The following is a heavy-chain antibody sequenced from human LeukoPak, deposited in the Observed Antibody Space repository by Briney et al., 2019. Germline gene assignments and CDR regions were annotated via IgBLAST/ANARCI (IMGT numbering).Heavy chain of an antibody. CDR1: GFTFTSYS. CDR2: ISGGGGST. CDR3: AKDLAYCGGDCYGGYGMDV. J-gene: IGHJ6*02. V-gene: IGHV3-23*01. Sequence: GGSLRLSCAASGFTFTSYSMNWVRQAPGKGLEWVSTISGGGGSTYYADSVRGRFTISRDNSKNTLYLQMNSLRAEDTAVYYCAKDLAYCGGDCYGGYGMDVWGQGTTVTVSS. D-gene: IGHD2-21*02.